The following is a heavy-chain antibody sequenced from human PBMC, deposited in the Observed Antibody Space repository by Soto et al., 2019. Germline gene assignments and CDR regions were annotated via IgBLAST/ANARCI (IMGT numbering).Heavy chain of an antibody. Sequence: QVQLVQAGAEVKKPGSSVKVSCKASGGTFSSYAISWVRQAPGQGLEWMGGIIPIFGTANYAQKDQGRVXXXXXXXXXXXXXXXXXXXXXXXXXXXXXXXXXXXXXXWFDPWGQGTLVTVSS. J-gene: IGHJ5*02. V-gene: IGHV1-69*05. CDR1: GGTFSSYA. CDR3: XXXXXXXXXXWFDP. CDR2: IIPIFGTA.